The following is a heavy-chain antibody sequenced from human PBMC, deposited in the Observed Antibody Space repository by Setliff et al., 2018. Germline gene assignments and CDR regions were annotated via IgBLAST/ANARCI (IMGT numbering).Heavy chain of an antibody. V-gene: IGHV1-46*01. J-gene: IGHJ6*03. D-gene: IGHD3-9*01. CDR2: INCTGGSA. CDR1: GYTFTNYH. Sequence: ASVKVSCKASGYTFTNYHMHWVRQAPGQGLEWMGVINCTGGSATYAQKFQGRVTMTRDTSTSTAYMELITLRSDDPALYYCAKDPLPKHYDVVTGYYSAPNYYYMDVWGKGTTVTVSS. CDR3: AKDPLPKHYDVVTGYYSAPNYYYMDV.